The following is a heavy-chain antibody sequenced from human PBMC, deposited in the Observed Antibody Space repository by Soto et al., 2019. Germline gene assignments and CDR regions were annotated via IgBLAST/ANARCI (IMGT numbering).Heavy chain of an antibody. CDR1: GFTFSTFS. CDR3: ARDLGWAFDS. J-gene: IGHJ4*02. CDR2: ISGGGRPI. D-gene: IGHD6-19*01. V-gene: IGHV3-48*02. Sequence: EVQLVESGGGSVQPGGSLRLSCAASGFTFSTFSMNWVRQAPGRGLEWISYISGGGRPISYADSVKGRFTISRENAKNSLYLQMDSLTDEYTAGYYCARDLGWAFDSWGQGTLVTVSS.